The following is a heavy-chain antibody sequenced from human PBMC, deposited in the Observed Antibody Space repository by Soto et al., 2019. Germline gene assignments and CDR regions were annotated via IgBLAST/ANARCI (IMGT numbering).Heavy chain of an antibody. CDR3: ARRYGSSFDY. J-gene: IGHJ4*02. CDR1: GGSISSYY. CDR2: IYYSGSP. V-gene: IGHV4-59*01. Sequence: PSETLSLTCTVSGGSISSYYWSWIRQPPGKGLEWIGYIYYSGSPNYNPSLKSRVTIPVDTSKNHFSLKLSSVTAADTAVYYCARRYGSSFDYWGQGTLVTVSS. D-gene: IGHD4-17*01.